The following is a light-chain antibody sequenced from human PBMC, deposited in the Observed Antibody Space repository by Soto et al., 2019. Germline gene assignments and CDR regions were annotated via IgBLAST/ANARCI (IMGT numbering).Light chain of an antibody. J-gene: IGKJ2*01. CDR2: SAS. CDR1: QSISTY. V-gene: IGKV1-39*01. Sequence: DIQMTQYPSSLSASVGDNLTITCRASQSISTYLNWYQHKPGTAPRVLIHSASTLQSGVPSRFSGRGAGTDFTLTISSLQPEAFTSYDCQQSYGIPYTFGQGTKLEIK. CDR3: QQSYGIPYT.